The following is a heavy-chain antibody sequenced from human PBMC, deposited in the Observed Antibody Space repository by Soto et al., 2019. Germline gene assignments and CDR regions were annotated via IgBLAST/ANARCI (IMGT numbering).Heavy chain of an antibody. Sequence: QITLNESGPTVVNPTETLTLTCTFSGFSLTTSGVGVGWVRQSPGKAPEWLAFLYWEDDKCYSTSLKSRLTITKDTSKNQVVLTMANVHPADTATYYCAHIVLRAVFGLVTTTAIYFDFWGQGTPVVVSS. V-gene: IGHV2-5*02. CDR2: LYWEDDK. D-gene: IGHD3-3*01. CDR3: AHIVLRAVFGLVTTTAIYFDF. J-gene: IGHJ4*02. CDR1: GFSLTTSGVG.